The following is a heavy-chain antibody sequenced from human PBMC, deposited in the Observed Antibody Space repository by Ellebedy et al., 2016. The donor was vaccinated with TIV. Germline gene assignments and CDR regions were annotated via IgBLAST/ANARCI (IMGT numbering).Heavy chain of an antibody. J-gene: IGHJ6*02. CDR1: GYTFTSYD. Sequence: AASVKVSCKASGYTFTSYDINWVRQATGQGREWMGWMNPNSGNTGYAQKFQGRVTITRNTSISTAYMELSSLRSEDTAVYYCARGNPKRRITMVRGVTDPNYYYGMDVWGQGTTVTVSS. V-gene: IGHV1-8*03. CDR2: MNPNSGNT. CDR3: ARGNPKRRITMVRGVTDPNYYYGMDV. D-gene: IGHD3-10*01.